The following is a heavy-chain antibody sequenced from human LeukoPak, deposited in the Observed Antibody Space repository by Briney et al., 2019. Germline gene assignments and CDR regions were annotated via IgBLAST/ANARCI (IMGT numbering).Heavy chain of an antibody. J-gene: IGHJ4*02. CDR3: ARRGITMIVGYFDY. CDR1: GGSISSSSYY. Sequence: PSETLPLTCTVSGGSISSSSYYWGWIRQPPGKGLEWIGSIYYSGSTYYNPSLKSRVTISVDTSKNQFSLKLSSVTAADTAVYYCARRGITMIVGYFDYWGQGTLVTVSS. D-gene: IGHD3-22*01. CDR2: IYYSGST. V-gene: IGHV4-39*01.